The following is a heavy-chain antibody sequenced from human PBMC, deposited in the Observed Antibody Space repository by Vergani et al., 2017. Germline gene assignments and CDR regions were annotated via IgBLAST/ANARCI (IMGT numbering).Heavy chain of an antibody. Sequence: QVQLQESGPGLVKPSQTLSLTCTVSGGSISSGGYYWSWIRQHPGKGLEWIGYIYYSWSTYYNPSLKSRVTISVATSKNQFSLKLSSVTAADTAVYYCAATISYYYYYMDVWGKGSTVTVSS. CDR3: AATISYYYYYMDV. J-gene: IGHJ6*03. CDR1: GGSISSGGYY. D-gene: IGHD5-12*01. CDR2: IYYSWST. V-gene: IGHV4-31*03.